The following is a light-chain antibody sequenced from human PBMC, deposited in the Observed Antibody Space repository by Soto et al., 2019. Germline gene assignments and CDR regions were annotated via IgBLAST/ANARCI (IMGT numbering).Light chain of an antibody. V-gene: IGLV1-44*01. Sequence: QSVLTQPPSACGTPGQRVTISCSGSGSNIGTNTVNWYQQLPGTAPKLLIYRTDQRPAGIPDRFSGSKSGTSASLDISGLQSDDEADYYCTAWDGSLDGRVFGGGTKVTVL. CDR2: RTD. CDR1: GSNIGTNT. CDR3: TAWDGSLDGRV. J-gene: IGLJ3*02.